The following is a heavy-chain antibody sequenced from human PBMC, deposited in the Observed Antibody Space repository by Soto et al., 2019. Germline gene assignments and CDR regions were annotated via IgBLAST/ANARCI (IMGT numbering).Heavy chain of an antibody. J-gene: IGHJ4*02. CDR2: IDPTDSYT. V-gene: IGHV5-10-1*01. Sequence: EFQKISYKAAGYSCITYWIIWIRQIPGKGLECMGRIDPTDSYTDYGPSFEGHVTMSVDRSINTAYLEWSSLKASDTAMYYFVRLQAAAGDNDLTFGYWGQGTLVTVSS. CDR3: VRLQAAAGDNDLTFGY. CDR1: GYSCITYW. D-gene: IGHD6-13*01.